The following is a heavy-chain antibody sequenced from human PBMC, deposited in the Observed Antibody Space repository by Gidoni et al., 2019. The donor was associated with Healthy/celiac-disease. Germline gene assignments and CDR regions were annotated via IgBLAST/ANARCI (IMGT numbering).Heavy chain of an antibody. J-gene: IGHJ4*02. CDR2: ISSSSSYI. CDR1: GFTFSSYS. V-gene: IGHV3-21*01. Sequence: EVQLVESGGGLVKPGGSRAPCCAASGFTFSSYSMNWVRQAPGKGLEWVSSISSSSSYIYYADSVKGRFTISRDNAKNSLYLQMNSLRAEDTAVYYCARAGLDYDFWSGYKYWGQGTLVTVSS. CDR3: ARAGLDYDFWSGYKY. D-gene: IGHD3-3*01.